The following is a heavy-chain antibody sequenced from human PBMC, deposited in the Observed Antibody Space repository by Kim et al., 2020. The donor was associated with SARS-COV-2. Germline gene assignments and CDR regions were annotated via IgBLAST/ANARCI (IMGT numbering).Heavy chain of an antibody. Sequence: SETLSLTCTVSGGSISSYYWSWIRQPPGKGLEWIGYIYYSGSTNYNPSLKSRVTISVDTSKNQFSLKLSSVTAADTAVYYCARLGISVVRGVIIDYYGM. V-gene: IGHV4-59*08. CDR2: IYYSGST. CDR3: ARLGISVVRGVIIDYYGM. J-gene: IGHJ6*01. D-gene: IGHD3-10*01. CDR1: GGSISSYY.